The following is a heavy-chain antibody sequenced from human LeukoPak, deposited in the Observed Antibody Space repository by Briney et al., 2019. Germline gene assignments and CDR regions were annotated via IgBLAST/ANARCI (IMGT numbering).Heavy chain of an antibody. Sequence: SQTLSLTCALSGDSLSSKSASWNWLRQSPSRGLEWLGRTYSRSKWFNDYAVSVKRRITINPDTSKNQFSLHLSSVTPDDTAVYYCARGTGSLDYWGQGTLVTVSS. V-gene: IGHV6-1*01. CDR2: TYSRSKWFN. J-gene: IGHJ4*02. CDR3: ARGTGSLDY. D-gene: IGHD1-26*01. CDR1: GDSLSSKSAS.